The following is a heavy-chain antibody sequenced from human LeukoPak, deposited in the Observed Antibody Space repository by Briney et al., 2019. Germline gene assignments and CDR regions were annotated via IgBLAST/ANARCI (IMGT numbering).Heavy chain of an antibody. CDR2: ISAYNGNT. D-gene: IGHD1-1*01. Sequence: ASVKVSCKAPGYTFTSYGISWVRQAPGQGLEWMGWISAYNGNTNYAQKLQGRVTMTTDTSTSTAYMELRSLRSDDTAVYYCARDNSLESYYYYYGMDVWGQGTTVTVSS. CDR3: ARDNSLESYYYYYGMDV. CDR1: GYTFTSYG. V-gene: IGHV1-18*01. J-gene: IGHJ6*02.